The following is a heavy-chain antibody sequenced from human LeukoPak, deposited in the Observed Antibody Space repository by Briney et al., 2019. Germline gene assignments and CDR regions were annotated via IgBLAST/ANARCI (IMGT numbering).Heavy chain of an antibody. CDR1: GFTFSSYE. D-gene: IGHD3-22*01. CDR2: ISSSGSTI. Sequence: GGSLRLSCAASGFTFSSYEMNWVRQAPGKGLEWVSYISSSGSTIYYADSVKGRFTISRDNAKNSLYLQMNSLRAEDTAVYYCATAVITNPFDYWGQGTLVTVSS. V-gene: IGHV3-48*03. J-gene: IGHJ4*02. CDR3: ATAVITNPFDY.